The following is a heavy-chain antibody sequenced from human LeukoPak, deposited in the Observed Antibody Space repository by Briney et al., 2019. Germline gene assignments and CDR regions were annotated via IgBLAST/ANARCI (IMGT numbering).Heavy chain of an antibody. CDR1: GFSFSSYG. CDR3: AKQVVVPAAMNGACDY. V-gene: IGHV3-30*18. Sequence: GGSLRLSCAASGFSFSSYGMHWVRQAPGKGLEWVAVISYDGSNKYYADSVKGGFTISRDNSKNTLYLQMSSLRAEDTAVYYCAKQVVVPAAMNGACDYWGQGTLVTVSS. J-gene: IGHJ4*02. CDR2: ISYDGSNK. D-gene: IGHD2-2*01.